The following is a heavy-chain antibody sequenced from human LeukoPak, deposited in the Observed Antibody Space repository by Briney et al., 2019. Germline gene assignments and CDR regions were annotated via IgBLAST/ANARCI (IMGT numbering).Heavy chain of an antibody. CDR3: ARKQGGTMYDV. D-gene: IGHD1-7*01. Sequence: SETLSLTCIVPGGSISSSNYYWAWIRQPPGKGLEWIGTFYSGGSAYYNPSLTSRVSISKDTSYNQFSLRLYSVTAADTAVYYCARKQGGTMYDVWGQGTQVTVSS. V-gene: IGHV4-39*07. CDR2: FYSGGSA. J-gene: IGHJ4*02. CDR1: GGSISSSNYY.